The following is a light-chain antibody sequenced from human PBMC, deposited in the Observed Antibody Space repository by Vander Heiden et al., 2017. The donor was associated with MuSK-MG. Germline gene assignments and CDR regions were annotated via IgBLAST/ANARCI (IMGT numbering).Light chain of an antibody. CDR1: SSDVGGYDS. CDR3: CPSAGSSTGV. J-gene: IGLJ2*01. V-gene: IGLV2-11*01. Sequence: HSALSQPRSVSGSPGESVTISCSGTSSDVGGYDSFSCYQQYPGKHPKGRMVDVSKRPSGVPDRGSASKSGNNESLHISGLEANDEADEYCCPSAGSSTGVFGGGTTLTGL. CDR2: DVS.